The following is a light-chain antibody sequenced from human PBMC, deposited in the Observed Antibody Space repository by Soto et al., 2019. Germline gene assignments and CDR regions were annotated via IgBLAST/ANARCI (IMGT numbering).Light chain of an antibody. Sequence: QSVLTQPPSASGTPGQRVTISCSGSSPNIRSNTVNWYQQLPGTAPKLLIYTNNQRPSGVPDRFSGSKSGTSASLAISGLQSEDEADYYCAAWDDSLNAYVFGTGTKVTVL. V-gene: IGLV1-44*01. CDR2: TNN. J-gene: IGLJ1*01. CDR1: SPNIRSNT. CDR3: AAWDDSLNAYV.